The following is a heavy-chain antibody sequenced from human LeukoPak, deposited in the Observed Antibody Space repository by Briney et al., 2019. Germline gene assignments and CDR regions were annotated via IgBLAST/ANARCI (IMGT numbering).Heavy chain of an antibody. CDR1: GFTFSSYG. Sequence: GGSLRLSCAASGFTFSSYGMHWVRQAPGKGLEWVSVIYSGGSTYYADSVKGRFTISRDNSKNTLYLQMNSLRAEDTAVYYCARVTDCSGGSCYSKYYYYYYMDVWGKGTTVTVSS. CDR2: IYSGGST. V-gene: IGHV3-NL1*01. J-gene: IGHJ6*03. D-gene: IGHD2-15*01. CDR3: ARVTDCSGGSCYSKYYYYYYMDV.